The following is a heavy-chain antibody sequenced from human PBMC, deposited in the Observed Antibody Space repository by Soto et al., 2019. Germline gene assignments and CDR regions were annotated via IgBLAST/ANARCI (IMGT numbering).Heavy chain of an antibody. D-gene: IGHD6-13*01. CDR2: IGTAGDT. V-gene: IGHV3-13*01. CDR3: ARGRGGYSSSWYGPVYYYYYGMDV. Sequence: PGGSLRLSCAASGFTFSSYDMHWVRQATGKGLEWVSAIGTAGDTYYPGSVKGRFTISRENAKNSLYLQMNSLRAGDTAVYYCARGRGGYSSSWYGPVYYYYYGMDVWGQGTTVTVSS. CDR1: GFTFSSYD. J-gene: IGHJ6*02.